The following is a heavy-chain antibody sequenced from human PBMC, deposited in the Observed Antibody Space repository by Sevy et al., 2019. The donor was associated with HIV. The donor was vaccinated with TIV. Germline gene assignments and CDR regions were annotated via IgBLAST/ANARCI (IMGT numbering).Heavy chain of an antibody. Sequence: LSLTCAVSGGSISSGGYSWSWIRQPPGKGLEWIGYIYHSGSTYYNPSLKSRVTISVDRSKNQFSLKLSSVTAADSAVYYCARAGIAAAVDGFDYWGQGTLVTVSS. V-gene: IGHV4-30-2*01. CDR2: IYHSGST. CDR1: GGSISSGGYS. D-gene: IGHD6-13*01. J-gene: IGHJ4*02. CDR3: ARAGIAAAVDGFDY.